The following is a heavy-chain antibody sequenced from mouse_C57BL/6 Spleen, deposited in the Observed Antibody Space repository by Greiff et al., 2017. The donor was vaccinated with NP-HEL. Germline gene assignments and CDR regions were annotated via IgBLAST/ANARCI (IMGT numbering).Heavy chain of an antibody. CDR1: GYTFTDYY. V-gene: IGHV1-76*01. J-gene: IGHJ2*01. CDR3: ARYISSFDY. CDR2: IYPGSGNT. Sequence: VKLMESGAELVRPGASVKLSCKASGYTFTDYYINWVKQRPGQGLEWIARIYPGSGNTYYNEKFKGKATLTAEKSSSTAYMQLSSLTSEDSAVYFCARYISSFDYWGQSTTLTVSS.